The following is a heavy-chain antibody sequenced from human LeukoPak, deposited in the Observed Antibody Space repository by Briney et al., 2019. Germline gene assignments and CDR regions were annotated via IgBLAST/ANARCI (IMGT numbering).Heavy chain of an antibody. CDR3: ARVLLGAVDS. Sequence: SETLSLTCTVSGDSLSIYYWSWIRQPPGKGLEWIGHIYNSGSTDYNPSLKSRVTMSVDTSINQFSLKLSSVTAADTAVYYCARVLLGAVDSWGQGTLVTVSS. CDR1: GDSLSIYY. J-gene: IGHJ4*02. D-gene: IGHD3-10*01. CDR2: IYNSGST. V-gene: IGHV4-4*07.